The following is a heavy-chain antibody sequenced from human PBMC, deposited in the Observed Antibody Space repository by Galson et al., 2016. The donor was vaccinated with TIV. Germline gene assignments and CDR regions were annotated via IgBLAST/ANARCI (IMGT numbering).Heavy chain of an antibody. CDR3: ARGATSDWPFDY. Sequence: SVKVSCKASGYTFTTYAMHWVRQAPGHGLEWMGWINAGNGDTKYSQKFQGRVTISRDTSASTAYMELSSLTSEDTAMYYCARGATSDWPFDYWGQATLVT. CDR2: INAGNGDT. CDR1: GYTFTTYA. V-gene: IGHV1-3*01. J-gene: IGHJ4*02. D-gene: IGHD6-19*01.